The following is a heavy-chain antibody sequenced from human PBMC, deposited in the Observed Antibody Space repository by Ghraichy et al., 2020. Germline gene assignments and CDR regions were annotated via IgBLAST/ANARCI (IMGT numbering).Heavy chain of an antibody. CDR3: ARSPSEFTVVPLWYFDL. CDR1: GGSISSGGYY. D-gene: IGHD4-23*01. J-gene: IGHJ2*01. Sequence: SETLSLTCTVSGGSISSGGYYWSWIRQHPGKGLEWIGYIYYSGSTYYNPSLKSRVTISVDTSKNQFSLKLSSVTAADTAVYYCARSPSEFTVVPLWYFDLWGRGTLVTVSS. V-gene: IGHV4-31*03. CDR2: IYYSGST.